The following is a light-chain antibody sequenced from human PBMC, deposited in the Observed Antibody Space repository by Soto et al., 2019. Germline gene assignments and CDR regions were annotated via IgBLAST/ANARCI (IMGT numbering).Light chain of an antibody. J-gene: IGKJ1*01. V-gene: IGKV1-5*01. CDR2: NAD. CDR1: QDINRL. CDR3: QQFIRYWA. Sequence: DIQMTQSPSTLSASVGDRVTITCRASQDINRLLAWYQQKPGKAPKILIYNADTLESGVPSMFSGSGYGTEFILTISSLQPDDFATYCCQQFIRYWAFGQGTKVDI.